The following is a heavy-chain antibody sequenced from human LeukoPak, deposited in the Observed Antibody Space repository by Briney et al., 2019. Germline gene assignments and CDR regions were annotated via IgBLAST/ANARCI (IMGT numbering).Heavy chain of an antibody. V-gene: IGHV3-66*01. CDR1: GFTVSSNY. Sequence: GGSLRLSCAASGFTVSSNYMSWVRQAPGKGLEWVSVIYSGGSTYYADSVKGRFTISRDNSKNTLYLQMNSLRAEDTAVYYCARGFYGDYVSYDYWGQGTLVTVSS. CDR3: ARGFYGDYVSYDY. CDR2: IYSGGST. J-gene: IGHJ4*02. D-gene: IGHD4-17*01.